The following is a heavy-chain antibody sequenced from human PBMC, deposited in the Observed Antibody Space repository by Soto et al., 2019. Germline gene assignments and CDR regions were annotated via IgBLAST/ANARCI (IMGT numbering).Heavy chain of an antibody. CDR3: ARLPNKSPQN. J-gene: IGHJ1*01. CDR1: GFTFSSYG. Sequence: EVQLVESGGGLVQPGGSLRLSCAASGFTFSSYGMHWVRQAPGKGLVWVSSISTDASSTSYSDPVKGRFTISRDTAKNTLYLQMNSVRAEDTAVYYCARLPNKSPQNWGQGTLVIVSP. CDR2: ISTDASST. V-gene: IGHV3-74*01.